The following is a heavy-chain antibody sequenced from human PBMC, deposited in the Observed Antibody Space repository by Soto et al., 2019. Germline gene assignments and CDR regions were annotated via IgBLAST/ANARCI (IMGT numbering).Heavy chain of an antibody. CDR2: IYYSGST. Sequence: SETLXLTCTVSGGSISSYYWSWIRQPPGKGLEWIGYIYYSGSTNYNPSLKSRVTISVDTSKNQFSLKLSSVTAADTAVYYCERREWELPETWYLDYWGQGTLVTVAS. V-gene: IGHV4-59*08. CDR3: ERREWELPETWYLDY. J-gene: IGHJ4*02. CDR1: GGSISSYY. D-gene: IGHD1-26*01.